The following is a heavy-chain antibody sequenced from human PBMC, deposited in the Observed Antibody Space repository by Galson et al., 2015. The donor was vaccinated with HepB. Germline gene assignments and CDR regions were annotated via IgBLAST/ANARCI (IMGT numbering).Heavy chain of an antibody. D-gene: IGHD2-15*01. V-gene: IGHV3-53*01. CDR3: AKGGGFLLRD. J-gene: IGHJ4*02. CDR2: INIGGTA. Sequence: SLRLSCAASGFSVSNNYMSWVRQAPGKGLEWVSIINIGGTAYYSGSVRGRFTISRDNYKNKLYLQMNSLRAGDTAVYYCAKGGGFLLRDWGQGTLVAVSS. CDR1: GFSVSNNY.